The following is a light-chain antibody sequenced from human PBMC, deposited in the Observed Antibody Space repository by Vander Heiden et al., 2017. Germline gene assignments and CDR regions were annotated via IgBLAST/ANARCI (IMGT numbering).Light chain of an antibody. Sequence: QSALTQPASVSVSPGQSTTISCTGTSSDVGCYNYVPWYQQHPGKAPELVIYDVSDRPSGVSKRFSGSKSGNTASLTISGLQAGDEADYYCSSYANSSTLWVFGGGTKLTVL. CDR1: SSDVGCYNY. J-gene: IGLJ3*02. V-gene: IGLV2-14*01. CDR2: DVS. CDR3: SSYANSSTLWV.